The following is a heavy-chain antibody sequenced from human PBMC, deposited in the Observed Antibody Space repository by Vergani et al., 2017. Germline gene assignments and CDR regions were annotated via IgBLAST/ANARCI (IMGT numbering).Heavy chain of an antibody. V-gene: IGHV1-18*01. D-gene: IGHD2-15*01. CDR1: GYTFTSYG. J-gene: IGHJ3*02. CDR3: ARERGIVVVVAAIDAFDI. CDR2: ISADNGNT. Sequence: QVQLVQSGAEVKKPGASVKVSCKASGYTFTSYGISWVRQAPGQGLEWMGWISADNGNTNYAQKLQGRVTMTTDTSTSTAYMELRSLRSDDTAVYYCARERGIVVVVAAIDAFDIWGQGTMVTVSS.